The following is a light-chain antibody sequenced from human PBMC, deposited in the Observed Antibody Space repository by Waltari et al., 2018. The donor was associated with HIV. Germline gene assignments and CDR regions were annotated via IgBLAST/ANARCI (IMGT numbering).Light chain of an antibody. CDR3: AAWYDSLHSV. J-gene: IGLJ1*01. Sequence: QSVLTQPPSASGTPGQRVTISCSGSSYNIGSNYVYWYQQLPGTPPKLLIYRNNPRPSGVPDRFSRSTSFTSASLAISGLLSEDEADYYCAAWYDSLHSVFGTVTKVTVL. CDR2: RNN. V-gene: IGLV1-47*01. CDR1: SYNIGSNY.